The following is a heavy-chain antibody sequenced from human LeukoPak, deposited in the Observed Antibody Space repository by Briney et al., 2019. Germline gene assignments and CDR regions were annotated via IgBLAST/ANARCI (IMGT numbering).Heavy chain of an antibody. V-gene: IGHV4-34*01. CDR2: INHSGST. Sequence: RPSETLSLTCAVYGGSFSGYYWSWIRQPPGRGLEWIGEINHSGSTNYNPSLKSRVTISVDTSKNQFSLKLSSVTAADTAVYYCARDRLLRYFDWQEGFAFDYWGQGTLVTVSS. CDR3: ARDRLLRYFDWQEGFAFDY. CDR1: GGSFSGYY. D-gene: IGHD3-9*01. J-gene: IGHJ4*02.